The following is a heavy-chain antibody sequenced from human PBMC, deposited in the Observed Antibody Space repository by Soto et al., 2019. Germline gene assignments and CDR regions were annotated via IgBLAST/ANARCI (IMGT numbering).Heavy chain of an antibody. J-gene: IGHJ3*02. Sequence: EVHLLESGGDLVQPGGSLRLSCAAYGFTFRSYAVNWVRQARGKGLEWVSASNGGSRTTYYADSVKGRFTISRDNSRNTLYLQMNSLRAEDTAIYYCARVIMGAMVHAFEIWGQGTMVAVSS. CDR1: GFTFRSYA. CDR2: SNGGSRTT. V-gene: IGHV3-23*01. CDR3: ARVIMGAMVHAFEI. D-gene: IGHD1-26*01.